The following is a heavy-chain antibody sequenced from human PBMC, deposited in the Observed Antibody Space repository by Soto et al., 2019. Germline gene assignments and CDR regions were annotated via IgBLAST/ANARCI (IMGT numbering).Heavy chain of an antibody. CDR3: AKAPYCSSTSCPPI. J-gene: IGHJ3*02. CDR2: ISESGGRDNGGWT. CDR1: GFTFSSYA. D-gene: IGHD2-2*01. V-gene: IGHV3-23*01. Sequence: SGGSLRLSCAASGFTFSSYAMSWVRQAPGKGLEWVSAISESGGRDNGGWTYYADSVKGRFTISRDNSKNTLYLQMNSLRAEDTAVYYCAKAPYCSSTSCPPIWGQGTMVTVSS.